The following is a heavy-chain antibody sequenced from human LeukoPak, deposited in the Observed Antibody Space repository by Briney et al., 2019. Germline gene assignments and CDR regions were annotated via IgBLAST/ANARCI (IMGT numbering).Heavy chain of an antibody. CDR2: IYSGGSS. D-gene: IGHD6-13*01. J-gene: IGHJ4*02. V-gene: IGHV3-53*01. CDR1: GFTVSSNY. Sequence: GGSLRLSCAASGFTVSSNYMSWVRQARGKGLEGVSVIYSGGSSYYADSVKGRFTISRDNSKNTLYLQMNSLRAEDTAVYYCAKRRLPGVSIAAAGFDYWGQGTLVTVSS. CDR3: AKRRLPGVSIAAAGFDY.